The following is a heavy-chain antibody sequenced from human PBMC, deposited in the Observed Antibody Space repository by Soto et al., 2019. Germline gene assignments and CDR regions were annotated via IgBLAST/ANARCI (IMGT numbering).Heavy chain of an antibody. CDR2: IYWDDDK. D-gene: IGHD3-10*01. J-gene: IGHJ5*02. V-gene: IGHV2-70*11. Sequence: SGPTLVNPTQTLTLTCSYSGFSLSSNEVSINWIRQPPGKALEWLARIYWDDDKHFSTSLKTRLSISKDTSKNQVVLTMTNMDPVDTATYYCVRMKVTMVRGVIFNWFDAWGQGTPVPVSS. CDR1: GFSLSSNEVS. CDR3: VRMKVTMVRGVIFNWFDA.